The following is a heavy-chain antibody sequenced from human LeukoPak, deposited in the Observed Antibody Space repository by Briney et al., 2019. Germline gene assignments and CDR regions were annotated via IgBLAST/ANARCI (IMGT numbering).Heavy chain of an antibody. V-gene: IGHV4-61*02. CDR3: ARVARRRYSGSTVFDY. CDR2: IYTSGST. D-gene: IGHD1-26*01. CDR1: GGSISSGSYY. Sequence: SETLSLTCTVSGGSISSGSYYWSWIRQPAGKGLEWIGRIYTSGSTNYNPSLKSRVTISVDTSKNQFSLKLSSVTAADTAVYYCARVARRRYSGSTVFDYWGQGTLVTVSS. J-gene: IGHJ4*02.